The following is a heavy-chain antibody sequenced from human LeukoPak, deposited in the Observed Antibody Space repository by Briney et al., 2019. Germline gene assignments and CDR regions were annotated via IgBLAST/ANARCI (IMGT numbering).Heavy chain of an antibody. CDR3: ARGLPLLSYYYYGMDV. D-gene: IGHD2-2*01. CDR1: GGSFGGYY. J-gene: IGHJ6*02. V-gene: IGHV4-34*01. CDR2: INHSGST. Sequence: TSETLSLTCAVYGGSFGGYYWSWIRQPPGKGLEWIGEINHSGSTNYNPSLKSRVTISVDTSKNQFSLKLSSVTAAGTAVYYCARGLPLLSYYYYGMDVWGQGTTVTVSS.